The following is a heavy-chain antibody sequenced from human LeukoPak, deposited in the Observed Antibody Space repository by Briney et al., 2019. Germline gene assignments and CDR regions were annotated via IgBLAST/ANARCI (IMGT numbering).Heavy chain of an antibody. CDR3: ARDGGATPY. D-gene: IGHD1-26*01. CDR2: IYTSGST. J-gene: IGHJ4*02. Sequence: PSETLSLTCTVSGGSISSGSYYWSWIRQPAGKGLEWIGRIYTSGSTNYNPSLKSRVTISVDTSKNQFSLKLSSVTAADTAVYYCARDGGATPYWGQGTLVTVSS. V-gene: IGHV4-61*02. CDR1: GGSISSGSYY.